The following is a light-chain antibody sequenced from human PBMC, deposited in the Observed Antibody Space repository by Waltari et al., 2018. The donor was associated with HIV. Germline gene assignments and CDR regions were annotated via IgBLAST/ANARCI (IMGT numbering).Light chain of an antibody. CDR1: RNNVGNEG. CDR2: RNN. CDR3: AAWDNSLGAWL. Sequence: QAGLTKPHSLSKGLRQTATRHCTGNRNNVGNEGAAWLQPPQGHHPKLLCYRNNNRPSGISERLSASRSGNTASLTITGLQPEDEADYYCAAWDNSLGAWLFGGGTKLTVL. J-gene: IGLJ3*02. V-gene: IGLV10-54*01.